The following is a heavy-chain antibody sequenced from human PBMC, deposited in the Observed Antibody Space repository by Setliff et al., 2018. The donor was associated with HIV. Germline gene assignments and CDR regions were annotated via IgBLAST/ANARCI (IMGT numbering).Heavy chain of an antibody. V-gene: IGHV4-4*08. J-gene: IGHJ3*02. Sequence: SETLSVTCTVSGDFISSYYWSWIRQPPGKGLEWIGYIYTTGSTNYNPSLKSRVTISLDTSKNQFSLKLSSVSAADTAMYYCARAINKAFDIWGQGTMVTVSS. CDR3: ARAINKAFDI. CDR1: GDFISSYY. CDR2: IYTTGST.